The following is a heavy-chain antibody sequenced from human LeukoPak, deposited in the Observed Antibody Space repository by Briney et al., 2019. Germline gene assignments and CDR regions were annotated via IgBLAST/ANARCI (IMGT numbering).Heavy chain of an antibody. CDR1: GFTFSSYA. D-gene: IGHD6-6*01. CDR3: AKSRSSIAARLAGFDY. J-gene: IGHJ4*02. V-gene: IGHV3-23*01. Sequence: GGSLRLSCAASGFTFSSYAMSWVRQAPGKGLEWVSAISGSGGSTYYADSVKGRFTISRDNSKNTLYLQMNSLRAEDTAVYYCAKSRSSIAARLAGFDYWGQGTLVTVSS. CDR2: ISGSGGST.